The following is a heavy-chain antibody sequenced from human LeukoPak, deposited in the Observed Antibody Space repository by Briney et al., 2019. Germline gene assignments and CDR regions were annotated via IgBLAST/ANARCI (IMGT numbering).Heavy chain of an antibody. D-gene: IGHD6-13*01. CDR2: IYHSGST. Sequence: SETLSLTCTVSGGSITSSSYYWGWIRQPPGKGLEWIGTIYHSGSTYYNPSLKSRVTISVDTSKNQFSLKLSSVTAADTAVYYCARVRGYSSSWFNYWGQGTLVTVSS. V-gene: IGHV4-39*07. CDR1: GGSITSSSYY. J-gene: IGHJ4*02. CDR3: ARVRGYSSSWFNY.